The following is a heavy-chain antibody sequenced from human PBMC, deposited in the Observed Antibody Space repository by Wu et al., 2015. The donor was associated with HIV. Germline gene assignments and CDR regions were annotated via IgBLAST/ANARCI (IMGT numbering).Heavy chain of an antibody. CDR3: VRGARGMPKGAFDI. D-gene: IGHD3-16*01. CDR2: INPNNGGT. Sequence: QVQLVQSGAEVKKPGASVKVSCKASGYTFSGHYMHWVRQAPGQGLEWMGWINPNNGGTNYVQKFQGRVTMTRDTSISTAYLELSRLRSDDTAVYYCVRGARGMPKGAFDIWGQGTLVIVSS. CDR1: GYTFSGHY. J-gene: IGHJ3*02. V-gene: IGHV1-2*02.